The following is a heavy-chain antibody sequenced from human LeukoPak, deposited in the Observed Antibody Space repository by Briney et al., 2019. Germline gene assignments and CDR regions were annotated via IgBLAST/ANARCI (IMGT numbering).Heavy chain of an antibody. CDR3: ARDYYDSSGYSAEWFDP. CDR2: IYTSGTI. J-gene: IGHJ5*02. Sequence: SETLSLTCTVSGGSISSYYWSWIRQPAGTALEWIGRIYTSGTITYNPSLKSRVTMSVDTSKNQFSLKLSSVTAADTAVYYCARDYYDSSGYSAEWFDPWGQGTLVTVSS. CDR1: GGSISSYY. V-gene: IGHV4-4*07. D-gene: IGHD3-22*01.